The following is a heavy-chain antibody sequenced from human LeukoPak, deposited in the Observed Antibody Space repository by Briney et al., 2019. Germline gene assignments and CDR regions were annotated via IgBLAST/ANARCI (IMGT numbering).Heavy chain of an antibody. D-gene: IGHD6-13*01. Sequence: ASVKVSCKASGGTFSSYAISWVRQAPGQGLEWMGRIIPIFGTANYAQKFQGRVTITTDESTSTAYMELSSLRSEDTAVYYCARGSEEYSSSWYNYYCYYMDVWGKGTTVTVSS. CDR3: ARGSEEYSSSWYNYYCYYMDV. V-gene: IGHV1-69*05. CDR1: GGTFSSYA. J-gene: IGHJ6*03. CDR2: IIPIFGTA.